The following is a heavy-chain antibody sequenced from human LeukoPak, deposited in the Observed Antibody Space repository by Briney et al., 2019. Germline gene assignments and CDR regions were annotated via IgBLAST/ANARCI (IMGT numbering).Heavy chain of an antibody. Sequence: GGSLRLSCTASGFTFGDYAMSWVRQAPGKGLEWISSTSGGGGNTYYADSVKGRFTISRDNSNNTLYLQMNSLRAEDTAIYYCARVVPRRYYDQPSNKFDPWGQGTLVTVSS. V-gene: IGHV3-23*01. J-gene: IGHJ5*02. CDR3: ARVVPRRYYDQPSNKFDP. D-gene: IGHD3-22*01. CDR2: TSGGGGNT. CDR1: GFTFGDYA.